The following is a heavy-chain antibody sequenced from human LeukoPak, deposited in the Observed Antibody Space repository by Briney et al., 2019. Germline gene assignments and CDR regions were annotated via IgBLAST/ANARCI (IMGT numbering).Heavy chain of an antibody. Sequence: NTSETLSLTCAVYGGSFSGYYWSWIRQPPGKGLEWIGEINHSGSTNYNPSLKSRVTISVDTSKNQFSLKLSSVTAADTAVYYCARHHLIVVVTATLGYYFDYWGQGTLVTVSS. J-gene: IGHJ4*02. CDR2: INHSGST. V-gene: IGHV4-34*01. CDR3: ARHHLIVVVTATLGYYFDY. CDR1: GGSFSGYY. D-gene: IGHD2-21*02.